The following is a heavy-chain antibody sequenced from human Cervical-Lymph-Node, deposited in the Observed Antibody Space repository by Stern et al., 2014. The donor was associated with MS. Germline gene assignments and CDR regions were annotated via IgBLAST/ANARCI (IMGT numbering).Heavy chain of an antibody. CDR3: ARPRTGGSWPPDGSDI. CDR1: GASISSSSYY. D-gene: IGHD6-13*01. J-gene: IGHJ3*02. V-gene: IGHV4-39*02. Sequence: VQLVESGPGLVKPSETLSLTCTVSGASISSSSYYWGWIRQPPGKGLEWIGSMSYSGSTHYNPSVRSRVTISIDTSKNHCSLKLSSVTDADTAVYYCARPRTGGSWPPDGSDIWGQGTMVTVSS. CDR2: MSYSGST.